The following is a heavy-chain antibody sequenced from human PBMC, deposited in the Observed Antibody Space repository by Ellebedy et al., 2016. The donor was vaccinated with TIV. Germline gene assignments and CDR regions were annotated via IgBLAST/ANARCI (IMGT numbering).Heavy chain of an antibody. Sequence: ASVKVSCKASGGTFSSYAISWVRQAPGQGLEWMGWISAYNGNTNYAQKLQGRVTMTTDTSTSTAYMELRSLRSDDTAVYYCARAGCSGGSCYYDYYYGMDVWGQGTTVTVSS. CDR3: ARAGCSGGSCYYDYYYGMDV. V-gene: IGHV1-18*01. CDR1: GGTFSSYA. D-gene: IGHD2-15*01. CDR2: ISAYNGNT. J-gene: IGHJ6*02.